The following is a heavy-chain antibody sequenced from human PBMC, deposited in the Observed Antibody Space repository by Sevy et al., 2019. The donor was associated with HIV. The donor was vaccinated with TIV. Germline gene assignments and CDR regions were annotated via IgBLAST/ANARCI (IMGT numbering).Heavy chain of an antibody. Sequence: ASVKVSCKVSGYTLTELSMHWVRQAPGKGLEWMGGFDPEDGETIYAQKFQGRVTMTEDTSTDTAYMELSSLRSEDTAVDYCATVIWRQTRIVVALDYWGQGTLVTVSS. CDR2: FDPEDGET. V-gene: IGHV1-24*01. CDR1: GYTLTELS. D-gene: IGHD3-22*01. J-gene: IGHJ4*02. CDR3: ATVIWRQTRIVVALDY.